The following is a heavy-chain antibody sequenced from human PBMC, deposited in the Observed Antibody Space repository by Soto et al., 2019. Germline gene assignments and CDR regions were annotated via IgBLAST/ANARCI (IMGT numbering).Heavy chain of an antibody. CDR1: GGSFSGYY. V-gene: IGHV4-34*01. J-gene: IGHJ4*02. D-gene: IGHD6-13*01. CDR3: ARGPGGIAASTDY. CDR2: INHSGST. Sequence: PSETLSLTCAVYGGSFSGYYWSWIRQPPGKGLEWIGEINHSGSTNYNPSLKSRVTISVDTSKNQFSLKLSSVTAADTAVYYCARGPGGIAASTDYWGQGTLVTVSS.